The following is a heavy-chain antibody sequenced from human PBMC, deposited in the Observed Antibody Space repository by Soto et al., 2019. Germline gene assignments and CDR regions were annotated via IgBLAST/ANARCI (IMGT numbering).Heavy chain of an antibody. CDR1: GYTFTSYG. Sequence: GASVKVSCKASGYTFTSYGISWVRQAPGQGLEWMGWISANNGNTNFAQKFRGRVTMTTDTSTSTVYMELRSLKPDDTAVYYCARDPPETPSDYWGQGTLVTVSS. V-gene: IGHV1-18*01. CDR2: ISANNGNT. CDR3: ARDPPETPSDY. J-gene: IGHJ4*02.